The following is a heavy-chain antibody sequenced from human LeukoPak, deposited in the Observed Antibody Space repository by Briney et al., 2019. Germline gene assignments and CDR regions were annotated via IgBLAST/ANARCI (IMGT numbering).Heavy chain of an antibody. Sequence: SVKVSCKAAGYTFTGYYMHWVRQAPGQGLEWRGWINPNSGGTNYAQKFQGRVTMTRDTSISTAYMELSRLTSDDTAVYYCARDPPIGGADVFDIWGQGTMVTVSS. CDR2: INPNSGGT. D-gene: IGHD3-10*01. CDR1: GYTFTGYY. V-gene: IGHV1-2*02. CDR3: ARDPPIGGADVFDI. J-gene: IGHJ3*02.